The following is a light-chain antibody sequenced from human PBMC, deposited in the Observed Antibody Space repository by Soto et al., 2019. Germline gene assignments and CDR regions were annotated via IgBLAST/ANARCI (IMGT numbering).Light chain of an antibody. V-gene: IGKV1-5*01. CDR3: QQYNSYWT. Sequence: DIQINNCPSSLTASVCDTVTLTFRASKSISEYLNWYQQKPGKAPRLLIYAASNLDNGLPSRFSGSGSGTEFTLTISSLQADDFATYYCQQYNSYWTFGQGTKVDI. J-gene: IGKJ1*01. CDR1: KSISEY. CDR2: AAS.